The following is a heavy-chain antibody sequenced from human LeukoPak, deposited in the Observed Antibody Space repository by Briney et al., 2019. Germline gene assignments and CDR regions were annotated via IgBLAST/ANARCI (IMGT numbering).Heavy chain of an antibody. D-gene: IGHD4-17*01. V-gene: IGHV4-39*01. CDR2: IYYSGST. CDR1: GGSISSSSRY. J-gene: IGHJ6*02. CDR3: ASMTTVTSNSNYYYGMDV. Sequence: PSETLSLTCTVSGGSISSSSRYWGWIRQPPGKGLEWIGSIYYSGSTDYNPSLKSRVTISVDTSRNQFSLKLSSVTAADTAVYYCASMTTVTSNSNYYYGMDVWGRGTTVTVS.